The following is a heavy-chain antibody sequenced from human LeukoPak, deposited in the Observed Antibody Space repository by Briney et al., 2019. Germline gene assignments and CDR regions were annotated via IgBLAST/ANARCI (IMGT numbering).Heavy chain of an antibody. CDR1: GYSISSGYY. V-gene: IGHV4-38-2*01. CDR2: IYHSGST. D-gene: IGHD2-2*02. Sequence: SETLSLTCAVSGYSISSGYYWGWIRQPPGKGLEWIGSIYHSGSTYHNPSLKSRVTISVDTSKNQFSLKLSSVTAADTAVYYCARTGCGSSTSCYTYFDYWGQGTLVTVSS. J-gene: IGHJ4*02. CDR3: ARTGCGSSTSCYTYFDY.